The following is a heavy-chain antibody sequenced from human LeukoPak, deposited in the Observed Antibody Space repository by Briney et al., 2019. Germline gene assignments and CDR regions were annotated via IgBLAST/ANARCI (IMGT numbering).Heavy chain of an antibody. D-gene: IGHD3-10*01. J-gene: IGHJ4*02. V-gene: IGHV1-3*01. Sequence: ASVKVSCKASGYTFTNYAMHWVRQAPGQRLEWMGWINAGNGNTKYSQKFQDRVTITRDTSASTAYMELSSLKSEDTAVYYSARGILWFGELSSLGYWGQGTLVTVSS. CDR1: GYTFTNYA. CDR3: ARGILWFGELSSLGY. CDR2: INAGNGNT.